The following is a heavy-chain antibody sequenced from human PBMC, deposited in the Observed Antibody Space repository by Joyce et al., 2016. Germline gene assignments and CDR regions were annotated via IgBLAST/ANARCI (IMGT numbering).Heavy chain of an antibody. CDR3: ARVLGFCSGGNCYPI. Sequence: QVQLQQWGAGLLKPSETLSLTCAVYGGSFSGYYWSWIRQPPGKGLEWIGEINHSRSTNYNPSLKSRVTISLDKSKNQFSLKLRSVTAADTAVYYCARVLGFCSGGNCYPIWGQGTMVTVSS. CDR2: INHSRST. CDR1: GGSFSGYY. V-gene: IGHV4-34*02. D-gene: IGHD2-15*01. J-gene: IGHJ3*02.